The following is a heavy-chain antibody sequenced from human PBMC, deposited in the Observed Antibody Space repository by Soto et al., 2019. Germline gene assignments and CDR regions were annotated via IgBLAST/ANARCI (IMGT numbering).Heavy chain of an antibody. D-gene: IGHD4-17*01. CDR2: ISGSGGST. CDR3: AKDGVRGDYLGIDY. J-gene: IGHJ4*02. Sequence: EVQLLESGGGLVQPGGSLRLSCAASGFTFSSYAMSWVRQAPGKGLEWVSAISGSGGSTYYADSVKGRFTISRDKSKNTVYRQMNSLRAEDTAVYYCAKDGVRGDYLGIDYWGQGTLVTVSS. CDR1: GFTFSSYA. V-gene: IGHV3-23*01.